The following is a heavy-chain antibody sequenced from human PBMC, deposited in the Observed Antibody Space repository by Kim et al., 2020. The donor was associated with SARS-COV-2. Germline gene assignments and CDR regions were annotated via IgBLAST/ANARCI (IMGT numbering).Heavy chain of an antibody. D-gene: IGHD2-2*01. CDR3: ARHRASGVVVPAAIRAPFDY. CDR1: GGSISSSSYY. Sequence: SETLSLTCTVSGGSISSSSYYWGWIRQPPGKGLEWIGRIYYSGSTYYNPSLKSRVTISVDTSKNQFSLKLSSVTAADTAVYYCARHRASGVVVPAAIRAPFDYWGQGTLVTVSS. CDR2: IYYSGST. V-gene: IGHV4-39*01. J-gene: IGHJ4*02.